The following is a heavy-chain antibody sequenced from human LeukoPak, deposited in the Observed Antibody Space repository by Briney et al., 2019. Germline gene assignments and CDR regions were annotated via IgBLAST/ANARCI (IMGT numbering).Heavy chain of an antibody. D-gene: IGHD3-16*01. Sequence: SGGSLRLSCAASGFTFSSYAMSWVRQAPGEGLEWVSAISGGSTYYADSEKGRFTISRDNSKNTLYLQMNSLRAEDTAVYYCAKDGGFFWFDYWGQGTLVTVSS. J-gene: IGHJ4*02. CDR3: AKDGGFFWFDY. CDR1: GFTFSSYA. V-gene: IGHV3-23*01. CDR2: ISGGST.